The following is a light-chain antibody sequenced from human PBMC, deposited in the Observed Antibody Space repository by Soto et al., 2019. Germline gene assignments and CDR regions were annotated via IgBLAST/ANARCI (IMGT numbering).Light chain of an antibody. Sequence: EIVLTQSPATLSLSPGERATLSCRASQSVSNYLTWYQQKPGQAPRLLVYDTFNRANGIPARFSGSGSDTDFTLTISSLEPEDFAVYYCPQRAGWLRTFGQRTQVDIK. V-gene: IGKV3-11*01. CDR3: PQRAGWLRT. CDR2: DTF. CDR1: QSVSNY. J-gene: IGKJ1*01.